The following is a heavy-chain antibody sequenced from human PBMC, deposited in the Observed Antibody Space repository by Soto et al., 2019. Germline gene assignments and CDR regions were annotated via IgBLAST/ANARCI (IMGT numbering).Heavy chain of an antibody. V-gene: IGHV3-48*01. CDR3: ATYYGSGSYFPDHYYYGMDV. D-gene: IGHD3-10*01. J-gene: IGHJ6*02. CDR1: GFTFSIYS. CDR2: ISSTSSTI. Sequence: GGSLRLSCAASGFTFSIYSMNWVRQAPGKGLEWISYISSTSSTIYYADSVKGRFTISRDNAKNSLYLQMNSLRAEDTAVFYFATYYGSGSYFPDHYYYGMDVWGQGTTVTVS.